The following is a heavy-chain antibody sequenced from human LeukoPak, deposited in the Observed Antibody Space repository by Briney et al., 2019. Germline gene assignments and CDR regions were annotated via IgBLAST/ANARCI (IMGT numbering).Heavy chain of an antibody. CDR3: ARDQGYYDYVWGSYRYTKFDY. CDR1: GFTFSSYW. Sequence: GGSLRLSCAASGFTFSSYWMSWVRQAPGKGLEWVANIKQDGSEIYYVDSVKGRFTISRDNAKNSLYLQMNSLRAEDTAVYYCARDQGYYDYVWGSYRYTKFDYWGQGTLVSVSS. D-gene: IGHD3-16*02. CDR2: IKQDGSEI. J-gene: IGHJ4*02. V-gene: IGHV3-7*01.